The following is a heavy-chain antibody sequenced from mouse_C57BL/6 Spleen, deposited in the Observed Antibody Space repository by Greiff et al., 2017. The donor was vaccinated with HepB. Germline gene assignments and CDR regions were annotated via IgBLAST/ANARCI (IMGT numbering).Heavy chain of an antibody. CDR2: IYPRSGNT. J-gene: IGHJ4*01. CDR1: GYTFTSYG. D-gene: IGHD3-2*02. CDR3: ARSAGTAQANEAMDY. Sequence: VKLQESGAELARPGASVKLSCKASGYTFTSYGISWVKQRTGQGLEWIGEIYPRSGNTYYNEKFKGKATLTAAKSSSTAYMELRSLTSEDSAVYFCARSAGTAQANEAMDYWGQGTSVTVSS. V-gene: IGHV1-81*01.